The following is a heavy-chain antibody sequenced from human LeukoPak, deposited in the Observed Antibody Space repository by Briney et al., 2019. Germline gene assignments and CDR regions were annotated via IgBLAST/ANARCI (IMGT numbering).Heavy chain of an antibody. J-gene: IGHJ4*02. CDR3: ARDRVTTNTPYFDY. CDR2: INLNSGGT. Sequence: ASVKVSCKASGYTFTDYYMHWVRQAPGQGLEWMGWINLNSGGTNYAQKFQGRVTMTRDTSISTAYMELSRLRSDDTAVYYCARDRVTTNTPYFDYWGQGTLSPSPQ. D-gene: IGHD1-1*01. V-gene: IGHV1-2*02. CDR1: GYTFTDYY.